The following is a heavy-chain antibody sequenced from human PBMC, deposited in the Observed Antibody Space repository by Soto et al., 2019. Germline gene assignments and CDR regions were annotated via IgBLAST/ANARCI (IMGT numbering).Heavy chain of an antibody. Sequence: GGSLRLSCAASGFTFSSYGMHWVRQAPGKGLEWVAVISYDGSNKYYADSVKGRFTISRDNSKNTLYLQMNSLRAEDTAVYYCAKVGGAVSPFDYWGQGTLVTVSS. J-gene: IGHJ4*02. D-gene: IGHD1-26*01. CDR2: ISYDGSNK. CDR1: GFTFSSYG. CDR3: AKVGGAVSPFDY. V-gene: IGHV3-30*18.